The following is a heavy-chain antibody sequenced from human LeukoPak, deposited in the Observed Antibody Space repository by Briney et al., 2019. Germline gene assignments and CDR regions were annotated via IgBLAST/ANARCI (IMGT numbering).Heavy chain of an antibody. CDR1: GFTFSRYA. J-gene: IGHJ6*02. V-gene: IGHV3-66*04. Sequence: GGSLRLSCAASGFTFSRYAMSWVRQAPGKGLEWVSVIYSGGSTYYADSVKGRFTISRDNSKNTLYLQMNSLRAEDTAVYYCARQVYCSSTSCYPGGMDVWGQGTTVTVSS. D-gene: IGHD2-2*01. CDR2: IYSGGST. CDR3: ARQVYCSSTSCYPGGMDV.